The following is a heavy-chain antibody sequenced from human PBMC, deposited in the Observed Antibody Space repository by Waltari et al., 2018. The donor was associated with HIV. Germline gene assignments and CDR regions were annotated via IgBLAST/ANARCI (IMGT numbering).Heavy chain of an antibody. CDR2: IKQDGSQK. D-gene: IGHD5-18*01. Sequence: EMQLVQYGGGLAQPGGSLRLSCAASGFTFNDYWMRWVRQAPGKVREVVDNIKQDGSQKYHVDSLKGRFTISRDNAKNSLYLQMNSRRVEDTAIYYCARENIQPWEVGEGMDVWGQGSAVTVSS. CDR1: GFTFNDYW. J-gene: IGHJ6*02. V-gene: IGHV3-7*01. CDR3: ARENIQPWEVGEGMDV.